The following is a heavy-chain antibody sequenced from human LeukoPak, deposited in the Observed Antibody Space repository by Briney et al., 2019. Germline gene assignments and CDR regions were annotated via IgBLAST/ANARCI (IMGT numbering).Heavy chain of an antibody. V-gene: IGHV4-34*01. D-gene: IGHD3-22*01. CDR3: ARGLGSRFYYDSSGYYQY. CDR1: GGSFSGYY. Sequence: SETLSLTCAVYGGSFSGYYWSWIRQPPGKGLEWIGEINHRGSTNYNPSLKSRVTISVDTSKNQFSLKLSSVTAADTAVYYCARGLGSRFYYDSSGYYQYWGQRTLVTVSS. CDR2: INHRGST. J-gene: IGHJ4*02.